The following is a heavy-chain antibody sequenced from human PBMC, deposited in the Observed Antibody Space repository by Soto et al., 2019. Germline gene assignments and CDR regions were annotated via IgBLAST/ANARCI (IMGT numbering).Heavy chain of an antibody. D-gene: IGHD2-2*01. CDR1: GGTFSSYT. J-gene: IGHJ4*02. CDR2: IIPILGIA. Sequence: QVQLVQSGAAVKKPGSSVKVSCKASGGTFSSYTISWVRQAPGQGLEWMGRIIPILGIANYAQKFQGRVTITADKSTSTAYMELSSLRSEDTAVYYCARDQGYCSSTSCKNLDYWGQGTLVTVSS. CDR3: ARDQGYCSSTSCKNLDY. V-gene: IGHV1-69*08.